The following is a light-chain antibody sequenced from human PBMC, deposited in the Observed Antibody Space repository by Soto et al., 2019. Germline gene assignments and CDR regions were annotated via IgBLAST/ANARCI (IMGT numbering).Light chain of an antibody. Sequence: EVLLTQSPATLSLSPGERATLSCSASQSISGYLGWYQQKPGQAPRLLIYADSNRATGIPARFSGSGSGRDFTLTISSLEPEDFSVYYCQQRYNWPITFGQGTRLEIK. CDR2: ADS. CDR1: QSISGY. CDR3: QQRYNWPIT. J-gene: IGKJ5*01. V-gene: IGKV3-11*02.